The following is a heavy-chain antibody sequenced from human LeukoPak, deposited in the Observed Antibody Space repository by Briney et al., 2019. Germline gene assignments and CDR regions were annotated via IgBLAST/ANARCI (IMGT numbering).Heavy chain of an antibody. CDR3: AKALPLGYSSGWYLGYFDY. CDR2: ISWNSGSI. Sequence: GRSLRLSCAASGFTFDDYAMHWVRQAPGKGLEWVSGISWNSGSIGYAASVKGRFTISRDNAKNSLYLQMNSLSAEDTAVYYCAKALPLGYSSGWYLGYFDYWGQGTLVTVSS. D-gene: IGHD6-19*01. J-gene: IGHJ4*02. CDR1: GFTFDDYA. V-gene: IGHV3-9*01.